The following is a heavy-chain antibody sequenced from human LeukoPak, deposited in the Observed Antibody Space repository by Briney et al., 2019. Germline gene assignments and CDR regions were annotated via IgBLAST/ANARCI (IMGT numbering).Heavy chain of an antibody. CDR2: INYSGST. CDR3: AREGRYRYGYNEYHSYMDI. Sequence: PSETLSLTCTVSGGSISTYYWSWIRQSPGKGLEWIGYINYSGSTIYNPSLQSRVTISVDTSKNQFSLKLSSVTAAETAVYHCAREGRYRYGYNEYHSYMDIWGKGTAVTVS. D-gene: IGHD5-18*01. CDR1: GGSISTYY. V-gene: IGHV4-59*01. J-gene: IGHJ6*03.